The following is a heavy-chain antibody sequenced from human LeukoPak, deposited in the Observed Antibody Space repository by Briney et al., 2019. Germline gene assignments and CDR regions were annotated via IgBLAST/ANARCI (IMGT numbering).Heavy chain of an antibody. Sequence: PGGSLRLSCAASGFTFSSYGMHWVRQAPGKGLEWVAFIRYDGSNKYYADSVKGRFTISRDNSKNTLYLQMNSLRAEDTAVYYCASSLVWELRGDYWGQGTLVTVSS. CDR2: IRYDGSNK. J-gene: IGHJ4*02. V-gene: IGHV3-30*02. CDR3: ASSLVWELRGDY. CDR1: GFTFSSYG. D-gene: IGHD1-26*01.